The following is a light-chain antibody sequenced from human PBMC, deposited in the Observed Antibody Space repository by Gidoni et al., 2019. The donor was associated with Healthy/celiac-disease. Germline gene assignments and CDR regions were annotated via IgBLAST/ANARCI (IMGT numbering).Light chain of an antibody. CDR1: QSISSY. J-gene: IGKJ2*01. CDR2: AAS. V-gene: IGKV1-39*01. CDR3: QQSYSTPYT. Sequence: DTQMTQSPSSLSASVGDRVTITCRASQSISSYLNWYQQKPGKAPKLLIYAASSLQSGVTSRFSGSGSGTDFTLTISSLQTEDFATYYCQQSYSTPYTFGQGTKLEIK.